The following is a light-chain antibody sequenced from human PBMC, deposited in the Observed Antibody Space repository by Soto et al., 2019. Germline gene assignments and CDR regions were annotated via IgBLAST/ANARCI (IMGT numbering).Light chain of an antibody. V-gene: IGKV1-8*01. J-gene: IGKJ5*01. CDR1: QDVNNY. CDR2: AAS. Sequence: IQMTQSPSSLSASVGDRVSITCRASQDVNNYLNWYQQKPGKAPKLLIYAASTLQSGVPSRFSGSGSGTDFTLTISCLQSEDFATYYCQQYYSYPPFTFGQGTRLEIK. CDR3: QQYYSYPPFT.